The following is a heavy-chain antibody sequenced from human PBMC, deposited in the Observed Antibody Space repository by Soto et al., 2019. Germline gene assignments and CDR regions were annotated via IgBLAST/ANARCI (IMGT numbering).Heavy chain of an antibody. D-gene: IGHD1-26*01. Sequence: SETLSLTXTVTGVSISTADYYWSWIRQHPGKGLEWLGYIYYSGTTYYYPSLESRLTISLDTLYLQMNSLRAEDTAVYYCAKDLGRGWEVPGKQWGQGTLVTAPQ. J-gene: IGHJ4*02. CDR1: GVSISTADYY. CDR3: AKDLGRGWEVPGKQ. CDR2: IYYSGTT. V-gene: IGHV4-31*03.